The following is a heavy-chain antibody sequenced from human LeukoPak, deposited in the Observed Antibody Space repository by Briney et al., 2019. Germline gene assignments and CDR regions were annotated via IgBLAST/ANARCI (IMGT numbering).Heavy chain of an antibody. V-gene: IGHV3-30*18. CDR2: ISYDGSNK. CDR3: AKDREQWLVGASCFDS. D-gene: IGHD6-19*01. J-gene: IGHJ4*02. Sequence: PGGSLRLSCAASGFTFSSYGMHWVRQAPGKGLEWVAVISYDGSNKYYADSVKGRFTISRDNSKNTLYLQMNSLRAEDTAVYYCAKDREQWLVGASCFDSWGQGTLVTVSS. CDR1: GFTFSSYG.